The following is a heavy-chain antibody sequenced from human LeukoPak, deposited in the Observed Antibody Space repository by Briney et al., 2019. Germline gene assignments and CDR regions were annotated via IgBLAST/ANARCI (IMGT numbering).Heavy chain of an antibody. V-gene: IGHV3-21*01. D-gene: IGHD2-21*01. CDR3: AREFSVVGNFDY. J-gene: IGHJ4*02. CDR1: GFLFSDFIDHT. CDR2: ISSSSTSI. Sequence: GGSLRLSCADSGFLFSDFIDHTMVWVRQAPGKGLEWVSYISSSSTSIFYADSVRGRFSISRDNAQRSLYLHMNSLRDEDTAVYYCAREFSVVGNFDYWGQGTLLIVSS.